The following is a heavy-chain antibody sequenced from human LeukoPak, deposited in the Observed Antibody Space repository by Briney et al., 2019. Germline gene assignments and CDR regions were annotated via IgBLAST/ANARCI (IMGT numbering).Heavy chain of an antibody. Sequence: GGSLRPSCAASGFTFSSYSMNWVRRAPGKGLEWVSYISSSSSTIYYADSVKGRFTISRDNAKNSLYLQMNSLRAEDTAVYYCARDLPVDYGGQGTLVTVSS. J-gene: IGHJ4*02. CDR1: GFTFSSYS. CDR2: ISSSSSTI. CDR3: ARDLPVDY. V-gene: IGHV3-48*01. D-gene: IGHD4-17*01.